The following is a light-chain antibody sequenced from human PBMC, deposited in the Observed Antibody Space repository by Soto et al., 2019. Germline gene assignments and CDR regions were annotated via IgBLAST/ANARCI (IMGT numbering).Light chain of an antibody. V-gene: IGLV1-40*01. Sequence: QSVLTQPPSVSGAPGQRVTISCTGSSSHIGAGYDVHWYQQLPGAAPKLLIYVNSNRPSGVPDRFSGSKSGTSASLAITGLQADEEADYYCQSYDSSLSVVFGGGTQLTVL. CDR3: QSYDSSLSVV. J-gene: IGLJ2*01. CDR2: VNS. CDR1: SSHIGAGYD.